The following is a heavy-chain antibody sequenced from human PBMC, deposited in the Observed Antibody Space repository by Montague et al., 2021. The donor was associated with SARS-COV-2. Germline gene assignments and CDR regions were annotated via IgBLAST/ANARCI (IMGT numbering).Heavy chain of an antibody. CDR1: GDSVSSNRAA. V-gene: IGHV6-1*01. Sequence: CAISGDSVSSNRAAWKWIRQSPSRGLGWLGRTYYRSKWHNDYAESVKSRITINPDTSKNQISLQLNSVTPEDTAVYYCARGSQVGSWPPTDSGMDVWGQGTKVTVSS. CDR2: TYYRSKWHN. D-gene: IGHD6-13*01. J-gene: IGHJ6*02. CDR3: ARGSQVGSWPPTDSGMDV.